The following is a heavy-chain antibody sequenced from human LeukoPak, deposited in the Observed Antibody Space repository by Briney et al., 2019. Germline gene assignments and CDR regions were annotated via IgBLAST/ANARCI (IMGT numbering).Heavy chain of an antibody. V-gene: IGHV3-33*03. CDR3: ALGYDILTGRFDY. D-gene: IGHD3-9*01. CDR2: IWYDGSNK. CDR1: GFTFSSYG. J-gene: IGHJ4*02. Sequence: PGGSLRLSCAASGFTFSSYGMHWVRQAPGKGLEWVAVIWYDGSNKYYADSVKGRFTISRDNSKNTLYLQMNSLRAEDTAVYYCALGYDILTGRFDYWGQGTLVTVSS.